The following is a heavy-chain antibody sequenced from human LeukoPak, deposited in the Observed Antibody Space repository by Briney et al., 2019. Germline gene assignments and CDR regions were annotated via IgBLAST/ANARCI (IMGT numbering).Heavy chain of an antibody. Sequence: ASVKVSYKASGYTFTGYYIHWVRQAPGQGLEWMGWINPNSGGTKYAQKFQGRVTMTRGTSISTAYMELSRLKSDDTAVHYCARGGSAGITPCRYWGQGTLVTVSS. J-gene: IGHJ4*02. CDR2: INPNSGGT. CDR3: ARGGSAGITPCRY. D-gene: IGHD3-10*01. CDR1: GYTFTGYY. V-gene: IGHV1-2*02.